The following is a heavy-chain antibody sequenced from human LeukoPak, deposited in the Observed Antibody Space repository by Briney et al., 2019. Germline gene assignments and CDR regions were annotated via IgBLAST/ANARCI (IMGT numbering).Heavy chain of an antibody. CDR1: GITLSNYA. CDR2: ISDSGGST. Sequence: GGSLRLSCAVSGITLSNYAMCWVRQAPGKGLEWVAGISDSGGSTNYADSVKGRFTIPRDNPKNTLYLQMNSLRADDTAVYFCARRGVVIRVFLVGFHKEAYYFDSWGQGALVTVSS. CDR3: ARRGVVIRVFLVGFHKEAYYFDS. V-gene: IGHV3-23*01. J-gene: IGHJ4*02. D-gene: IGHD3-10*01.